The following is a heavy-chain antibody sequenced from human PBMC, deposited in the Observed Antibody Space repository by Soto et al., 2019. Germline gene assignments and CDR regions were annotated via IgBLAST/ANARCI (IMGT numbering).Heavy chain of an antibody. Sequence: QVQLVQSGAEVKKPGSSVKVSCKASGGTFSSYAISWVRQAPGQGLEWMGGIIPIFGTANYAQKLQGRVTITADESTSPAYMELSSLRSEDTAVYYCARDHGVVVTAISFGFDYWGQGTLVSVSS. J-gene: IGHJ4*02. CDR3: ARDHGVVVTAISFGFDY. V-gene: IGHV1-69*01. CDR1: GGTFSSYA. CDR2: IIPIFGTA. D-gene: IGHD2-21*02.